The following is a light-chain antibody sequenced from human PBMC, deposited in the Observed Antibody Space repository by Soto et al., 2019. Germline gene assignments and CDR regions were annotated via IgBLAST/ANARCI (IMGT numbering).Light chain of an antibody. CDR3: PTWGTGVV. J-gene: IGLJ2*01. CDR2: LNSDGSH. CDR1: SGHSSYA. Sequence: QPVLTQSPSASASPGASVKLTCTLSSGHSSYAIAWHQQQPEKGPRYLMKLNSDGSHSKGDGIPDRFSGSSSGAERYLSISRLQSEDEADYYCPTWGTGVVFGGGTKLTVL. V-gene: IGLV4-69*01.